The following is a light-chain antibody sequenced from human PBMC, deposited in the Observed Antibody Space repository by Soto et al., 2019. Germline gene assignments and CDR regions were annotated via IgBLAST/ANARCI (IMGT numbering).Light chain of an antibody. V-gene: IGKV1-5*01. CDR1: QSISSW. Sequence: DIQMTQSPSTLSASVGDRVTITCRASQSISSWLAWYQQKPGKAPKLLIYDASSLESGVPSRFSGSGSGTEFTLTISILQPDDFASYYCQQYNSLLWTFGQGTKVEIK. J-gene: IGKJ1*01. CDR3: QQYNSLLWT. CDR2: DAS.